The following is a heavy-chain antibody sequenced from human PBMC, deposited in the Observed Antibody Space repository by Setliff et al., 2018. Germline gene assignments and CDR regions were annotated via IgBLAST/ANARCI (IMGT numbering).Heavy chain of an antibody. CDR3: ARAGLAAAGRKGVFDH. CDR1: GYAFINFY. D-gene: IGHD6-25*01. CDR2: INSSGGSA. V-gene: IGHV1-46*01. Sequence: GASVKVSCKASGYAFINFYMHWVRQAPGQGLEWMGIINSSGGSASSAQKFEGRVTMTRDTSTSTVYMELNSLTSDDTAVYYCARAGLAAAGRKGVFDHWGQGTLVTVPQ. J-gene: IGHJ4*02.